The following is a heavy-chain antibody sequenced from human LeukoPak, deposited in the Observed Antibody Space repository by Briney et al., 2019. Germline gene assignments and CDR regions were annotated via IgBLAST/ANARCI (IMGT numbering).Heavy chain of an antibody. CDR1: GYTFTSYD. CDR3: ARAVRSSAPYYYYYYMDV. J-gene: IGHJ6*03. Sequence: ASVKVSCKASGYTFTSYDINWLRQATGQGLEWMGWMNPNSGNTGYAQKFQGRVTMTRNTSISTAYMELSSLRSEDTAVYYCARAVRSSAPYYYYYYMDVWGKGTTVTVSS. D-gene: IGHD6-6*01. CDR2: MNPNSGNT. V-gene: IGHV1-8*01.